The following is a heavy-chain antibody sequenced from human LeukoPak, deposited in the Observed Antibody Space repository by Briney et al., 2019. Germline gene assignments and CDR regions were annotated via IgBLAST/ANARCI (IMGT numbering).Heavy chain of an antibody. CDR1: GFTFSSYA. CDR2: ISYDGSNK. V-gene: IGHV3-30-3*01. D-gene: IGHD6-6*01. Sequence: GRSLRLSCAASGFTFSSYAMHWVRQAPGKGLEWVAVISYDGSNKYYADSVKGRFTISRDNSKNTLYLQMNSLRAEDTAVYYCARDLIKYSSSPDAFDIWGQGTMVTVSS. J-gene: IGHJ3*02. CDR3: ARDLIKYSSSPDAFDI.